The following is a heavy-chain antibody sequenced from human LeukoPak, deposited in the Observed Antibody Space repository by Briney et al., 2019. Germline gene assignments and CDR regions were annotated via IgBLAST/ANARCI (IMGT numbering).Heavy chain of an antibody. CDR1: GFTFSDYY. J-gene: IGHJ6*02. V-gene: IGHV3-11*01. CDR2: ISSSGSTI. Sequence: GGSLRLSCAASGFTFSDYYMSWIRQAPGKGLEWVSYISSSGSTIYYADSVKGRFTISWDNAKNSLYLQMNSLRAEDTAVYYCARVGIIAAANYYYGMDVWGQGTTVTVSS. CDR3: ARVGIIAAANYYYGMDV. D-gene: IGHD6-13*01.